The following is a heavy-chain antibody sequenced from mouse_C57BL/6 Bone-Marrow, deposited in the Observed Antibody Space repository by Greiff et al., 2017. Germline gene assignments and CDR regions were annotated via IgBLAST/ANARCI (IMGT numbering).Heavy chain of an antibody. D-gene: IGHD1-1*01. CDR3: ARRQAYGRYSDV. CDR2: ISYDGSN. J-gene: IGHJ1*03. Sequence: EVQLQESGPGLVKPSQSLSLICSVTGYSITSGYYWNWIRQFPGNKLEWMGYISYDGSNNYNPSLKNRISITRDTSKNQFFLKLNSVTTEDTATYYCARRQAYGRYSDVWGTGTTVTVSS. CDR1: GYSITSGYY. V-gene: IGHV3-6*01.